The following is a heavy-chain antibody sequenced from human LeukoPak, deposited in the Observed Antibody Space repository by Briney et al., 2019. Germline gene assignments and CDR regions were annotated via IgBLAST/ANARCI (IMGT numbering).Heavy chain of an antibody. V-gene: IGHV3-33*01. Sequence: GGSLRLSCAASGFTFSSYGMHWVRRAPGKGLEWVAVIWYDGSNKYYADSVKGRFTISRDNSKNTLYLQMNSLRAEDTAVYYCARDYVRGNAAFDIWGQGTMVTVSS. CDR2: IWYDGSNK. J-gene: IGHJ3*02. CDR1: GFTFSSYG. D-gene: IGHD3-16*01. CDR3: ARDYVRGNAAFDI.